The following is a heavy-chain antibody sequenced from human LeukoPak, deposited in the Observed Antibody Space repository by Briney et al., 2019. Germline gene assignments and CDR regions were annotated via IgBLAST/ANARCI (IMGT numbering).Heavy chain of an antibody. Sequence: SETLSLTCTVSGGSISSSSYYWGWIRQPPGKGLEWIGSIYYSGSTYYNPSLKSRVTISVDTSKNQFSLKLSSVTAADTAVYHCARSIVGITNAFDIWGQGTVVAVSS. D-gene: IGHD1-26*01. CDR2: IYYSGST. CDR1: GGSISSSSYY. V-gene: IGHV4-39*07. CDR3: ARSIVGITNAFDI. J-gene: IGHJ3*02.